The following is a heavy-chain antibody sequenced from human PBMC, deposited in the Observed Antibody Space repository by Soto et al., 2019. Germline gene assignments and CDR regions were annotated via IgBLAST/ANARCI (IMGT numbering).Heavy chain of an antibody. CDR2: IYYSGST. CDR1: GGSISSGGYY. Sequence: QVQLQESGPGLVKPSQTLSLTCTVSGGSISSGGYYWSWIRQHPGKGLEWIGYIYYSGSTYYDPSLKSRVTISVDTSKNQFSLKLSSVTAADTAVYYCARGEVGSSTSCYPYWGQGTLVTVSS. CDR3: ARGEVGSSTSCYPY. V-gene: IGHV4-31*03. D-gene: IGHD2-2*01. J-gene: IGHJ4*02.